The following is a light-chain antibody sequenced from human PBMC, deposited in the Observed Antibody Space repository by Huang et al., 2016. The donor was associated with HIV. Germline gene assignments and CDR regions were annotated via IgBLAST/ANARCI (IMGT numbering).Light chain of an antibody. Sequence: DIVMVQSPVSLSVTPGEAASITCRSSQSLLHSNGHNYLDWYRQKPGQSPQLLIYLGSTRAAGVPDMFSGSGSGTDFTLKINRVEADDVCIYYCMQGLQSWTFGQGTKVEI. CDR2: LGS. CDR1: QSLLHSNGHNY. J-gene: IGKJ1*01. V-gene: IGKV2-28*01. CDR3: MQGLQSWT.